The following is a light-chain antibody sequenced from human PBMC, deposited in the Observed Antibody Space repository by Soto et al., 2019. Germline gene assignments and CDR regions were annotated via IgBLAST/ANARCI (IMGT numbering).Light chain of an antibody. CDR2: GPS. V-gene: IGKV3-15*01. CDR3: QQYYHWPVT. J-gene: IGKJ4*01. Sequence: DIVVTQSPDSLAVSPGERVTLSCRASRTVSNRLAWYQHKPGQAPRLLISGPSTGATGIPPRFRGSGSGTEFTLTVDTLQSEDIAIYYCQQYYHWPVTFGGGTKVDSK. CDR1: RTVSNR.